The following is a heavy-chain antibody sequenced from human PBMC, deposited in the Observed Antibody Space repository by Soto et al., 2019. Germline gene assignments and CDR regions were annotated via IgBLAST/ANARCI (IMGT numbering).Heavy chain of an antibody. Sequence: GASVKVSCKASGRTFSNYVVNCVRQAPGQGLEWMGRIIPISGAANYAQKFQGRVTITADKSTSTSYMELSSLRSEDTAVYYCARDMTRTVVPYFDFWGQGTLVTVSS. D-gene: IGHD1-7*01. CDR1: GRTFSNYV. CDR3: ARDMTRTVVPYFDF. J-gene: IGHJ4*02. CDR2: IIPISGAA. V-gene: IGHV1-69*06.